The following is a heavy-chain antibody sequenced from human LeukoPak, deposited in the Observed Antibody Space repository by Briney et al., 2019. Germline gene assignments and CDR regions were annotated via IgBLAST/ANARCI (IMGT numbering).Heavy chain of an antibody. J-gene: IGHJ3*02. V-gene: IGHV4-59*08. CDR1: GGSISSYY. D-gene: IGHD1-26*01. CDR2: IYYSGST. Sequence: PSETLSLTCTVSGGSISSYYWSWIRQPPGKGLEWTGYIYYSGSTNYNPSLKSRVTISVDTSKNQFSLKLSSVTAADTAVYYCARHPPYSGSYYGAFDIWGQGTMVTVSS. CDR3: ARHPPYSGSYYGAFDI.